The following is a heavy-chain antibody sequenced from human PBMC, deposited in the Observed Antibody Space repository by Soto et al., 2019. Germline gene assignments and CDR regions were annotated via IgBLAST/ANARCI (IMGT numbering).Heavy chain of an antibody. CDR1: GGTFSSSA. CDR3: AKDHGTYGPNWIDS. V-gene: IGHV1-69*13. CDR2: IIPIFGTA. D-gene: IGHD3-10*01. J-gene: IGHJ5*01. Sequence: GAPVKISSKASGGTFSSSAISCVRKAPGQGLEWMGGIIPIFGTANYAQKFQGRVTITADESTSTAYMELSSLRSEDTAVYYCAKDHGTYGPNWIDSWGQGTLVTVSS.